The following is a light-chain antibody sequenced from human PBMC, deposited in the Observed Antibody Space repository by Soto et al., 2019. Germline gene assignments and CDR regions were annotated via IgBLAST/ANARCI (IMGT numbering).Light chain of an antibody. Sequence: LTQPASVSGSPGQSITISCTGTSSDVGGYNYVSWYQHHPGKAPKLMIYDVSNRPSGVSNRFSGSKSGNTASLTISGLQPEDEADYYCCSYTTSNTRQIVFVTGTKVTVL. CDR1: SSDVGGYNY. CDR2: DVS. CDR3: CSYTTSNTRQIV. V-gene: IGLV2-14*03. J-gene: IGLJ1*01.